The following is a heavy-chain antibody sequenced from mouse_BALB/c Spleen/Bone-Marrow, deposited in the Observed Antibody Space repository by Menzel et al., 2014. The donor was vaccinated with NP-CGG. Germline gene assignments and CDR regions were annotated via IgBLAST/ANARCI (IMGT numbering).Heavy chain of an antibody. J-gene: IGHJ4*01. Sequence: VKLMESGAELVRPGSSVKISCKVSGYAFSSYWMNWVKQRPGQGLEWIGQIYPGDGDTNYNGNFKGKATLTADKSSSTAYMQLSSLTSEDSAVYFCARWYRDPHFAMDYWGPGTSVTVSS. V-gene: IGHV1-80*01. CDR1: GYAFSSYW. D-gene: IGHD2-14*01. CDR3: ARWYRDPHFAMDY. CDR2: IYPGDGDT.